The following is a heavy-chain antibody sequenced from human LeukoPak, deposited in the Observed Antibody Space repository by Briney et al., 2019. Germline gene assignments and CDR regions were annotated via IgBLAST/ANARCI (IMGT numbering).Heavy chain of an antibody. Sequence: ASVKVSCKASGYTFTSYDINWVRQATGQGLEWMGWMNPNSGNTGYAQKFQGRVTTTRNTSISTAYMELSSLRSEDTAVYYCARGRRHCDFWSGYYRNYYFDYWGQGTLVTVSS. V-gene: IGHV1-8*01. CDR1: GYTFTSYD. D-gene: IGHD3-3*01. CDR3: ARGRRHCDFWSGYYRNYYFDY. CDR2: MNPNSGNT. J-gene: IGHJ4*02.